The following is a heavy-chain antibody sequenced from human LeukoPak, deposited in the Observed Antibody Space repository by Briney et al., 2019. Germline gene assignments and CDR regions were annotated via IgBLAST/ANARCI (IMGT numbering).Heavy chain of an antibody. CDR2: INPNTGGA. Sequence: GASVKVSCKASGYTFTAYYMHWVRQAPGQGLEWMGWINPNTGGASYAQMFQGRVTMTWDMSINTAYMELSRLTSDDTAVYYCARVGTAYCSGGSCYFDYWGQGTLVTVSS. CDR3: ARVGTAYCSGGSCYFDY. J-gene: IGHJ4*02. V-gene: IGHV1-2*02. CDR1: GYTFTAYY. D-gene: IGHD2-15*01.